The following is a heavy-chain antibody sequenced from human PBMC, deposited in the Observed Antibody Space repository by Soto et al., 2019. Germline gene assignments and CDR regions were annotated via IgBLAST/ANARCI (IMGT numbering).Heavy chain of an antibody. CDR2: INHGGST. Sequence: SETLSLTCAVYGGCFSDYHWSWIRQPPGTGLEWIGEINHGGSTKYNPSLKSRVTISIDTSKNQFSLNLTSVTAADTAVYYCARGYGSGSLYTSSFYYYMHVCGKGTTVTVSS. CDR3: ARGYGSGSLYTSSFYYYMHV. D-gene: IGHD3-10*01. CDR1: GGCFSDYH. V-gene: IGHV4-34*01. J-gene: IGHJ6*03.